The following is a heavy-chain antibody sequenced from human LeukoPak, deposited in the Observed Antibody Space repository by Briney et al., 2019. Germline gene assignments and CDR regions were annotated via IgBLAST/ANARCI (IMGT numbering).Heavy chain of an antibody. V-gene: IGHV3-66*01. D-gene: IGHD3-22*01. J-gene: IGHJ6*02. Sequence: GGSLRLSCAASGFTVSSNYMSWVRQAPGKGLEWVSVIYTDGSTYYADSVKGRFTISRDNSKNTLYLQMNSLRAEDTAVYYCARDYLYYDSSGSMDVWGQGTTVTVSS. CDR2: IYTDGST. CDR3: ARDYLYYDSSGSMDV. CDR1: GFTVSSNY.